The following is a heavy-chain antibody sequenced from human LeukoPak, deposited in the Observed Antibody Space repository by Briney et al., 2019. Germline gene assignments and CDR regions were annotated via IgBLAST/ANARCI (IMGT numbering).Heavy chain of an antibody. CDR1: GGSFSGYY. CDR2: INHSGST. V-gene: IGHV4-34*01. J-gene: IGHJ4*02. CDR3: SLAGTTDLGDY. D-gene: IGHD6-13*01. Sequence: PSETPSLTCAVYGGSFSGYYWSWIRQPPGKGLEWIGEINHSGSTNYNPSLKSRVTISVDTSKNQFSLKLSSVTAADTAVYYCSLAGTTDLGDYWDQGTLVTVSS.